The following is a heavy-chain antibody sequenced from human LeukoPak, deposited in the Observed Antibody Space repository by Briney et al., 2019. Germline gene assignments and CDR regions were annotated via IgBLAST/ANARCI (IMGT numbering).Heavy chain of an antibody. CDR2: IYYSGST. CDR1: GGSISSYY. V-gene: IGHV4-59*08. Sequence: SETLSLTCTVSGGSISSYYWSWIRQPPGKGLEWIGYIYYSGSTYYNPSLKSRVTISVDTSKNQFSLKLSSVTAADTAVYYCARVQSDTAMALYYYYYYMDVWGKGTTVTVSS. D-gene: IGHD5-18*01. J-gene: IGHJ6*03. CDR3: ARVQSDTAMALYYYYYYMDV.